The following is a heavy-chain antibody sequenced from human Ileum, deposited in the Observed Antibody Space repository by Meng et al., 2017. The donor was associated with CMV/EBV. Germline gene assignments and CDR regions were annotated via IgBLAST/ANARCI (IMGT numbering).Heavy chain of an antibody. J-gene: IGHJ5*02. CDR1: GYTFTTYF. Sequence: ASVKVSCKTSGYTFTTYFMHWVRQAPGQGLEWMGIINPNSGGTNYAQKFQGRVTMTRDTSISTAYMELSRLRSDDTAVYYCARGGVIVVVPAASGSDWFDPWGQGTLVTVSS. CDR2: INPNSGGT. CDR3: ARGGVIVVVPAASGSDWFDP. D-gene: IGHD2-2*01. V-gene: IGHV1-2*02.